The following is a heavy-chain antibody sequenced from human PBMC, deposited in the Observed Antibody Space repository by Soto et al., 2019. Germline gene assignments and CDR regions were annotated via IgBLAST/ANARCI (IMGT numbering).Heavy chain of an antibody. CDR3: ARRGTTVVTLDAFDI. CDR1: GGTFSSYA. J-gene: IGHJ3*02. Sequence: SVKVSCKASGGTFSSYAISWVRQAPGQGLEWMGGIIPIFGTANYAQKFQGRVTITADESTSTAYMELSSLRSEDTAVYYCARRGTTVVTLDAFDIWGQGTMVTVSS. D-gene: IGHD4-17*01. CDR2: IIPIFGTA. V-gene: IGHV1-69*13.